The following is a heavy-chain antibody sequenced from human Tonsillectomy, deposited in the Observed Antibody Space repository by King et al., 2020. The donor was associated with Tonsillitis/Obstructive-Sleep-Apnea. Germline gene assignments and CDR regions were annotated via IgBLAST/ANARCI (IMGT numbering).Heavy chain of an antibody. CDR1: GYSFASYW. Sequence: PLVQSGAEVKEPGESLRISCKGSGYSFASYWINCVRQMPGKGLEWMGKIDPSDSYANYSPSFQGHVTFSVDKSISTAHLQWSSLRAADNARYYCARGGIGYDFAFDIWGQGTMVTVSS. V-gene: IGHV5-10-1*01. D-gene: IGHD5-12*01. CDR3: ARGGIGYDFAFDI. J-gene: IGHJ3*02. CDR2: IDPSDSYA.